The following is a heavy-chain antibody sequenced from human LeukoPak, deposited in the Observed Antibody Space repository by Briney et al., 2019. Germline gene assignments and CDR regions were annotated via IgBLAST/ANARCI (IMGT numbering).Heavy chain of an antibody. J-gene: IGHJ1*01. CDR3: ARATCNGGSCYLLTEYFQH. CDR1: GDSVSSNSAA. Sequence: SQTVSLTCAISGDSVSSNSAAWNWIRQSPSRGLEWLGRTYYRSKWYNDYAVSVKSRITINPDTSKNQFSLQLNSVTPEDTAVYYCARATCNGGSCYLLTEYFQHWGQGTLVTVSS. V-gene: IGHV6-1*01. CDR2: TYYRSKWYN. D-gene: IGHD2-15*01.